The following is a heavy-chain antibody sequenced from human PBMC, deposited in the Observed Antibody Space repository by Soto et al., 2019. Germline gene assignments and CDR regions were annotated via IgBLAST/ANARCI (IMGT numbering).Heavy chain of an antibody. D-gene: IGHD6-19*01. J-gene: IGHJ4*02. CDR3: ARGRSGIAVAGYFDY. CDR2: INSDGSST. CDR1: GFTFSSYW. V-gene: IGHV3-74*01. Sequence: GGSLRLSCAASGFTFSSYWMHWVRQAPGKGLVWVSRINSDGSSTSYADSVKGRFTISRDNAKNTLYLQMNSLRAEDTAVYYCARGRSGIAVAGYFDYWGQGTLVTVSS.